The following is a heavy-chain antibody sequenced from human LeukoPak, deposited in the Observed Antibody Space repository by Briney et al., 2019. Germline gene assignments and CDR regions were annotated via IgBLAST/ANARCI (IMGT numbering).Heavy chain of an antibody. J-gene: IGHJ4*02. CDR2: TYSGGST. Sequence: GGSLRLSSAVSGITLSNYGMTWVRQAPGKVLGWVSITYSGGSTYYADSVKGRFTISSDNSKNTLYLQMNSLRAEDTAVYYCARDRGYYFDYWGQGTLVTVSS. CDR3: ARDRGYYFDY. V-gene: IGHV3-66*02. CDR1: GITLSNYG.